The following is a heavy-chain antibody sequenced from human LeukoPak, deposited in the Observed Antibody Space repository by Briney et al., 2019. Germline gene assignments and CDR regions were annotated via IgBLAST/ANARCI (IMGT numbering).Heavy chain of an antibody. J-gene: IGHJ4*02. CDR2: INHSGST. D-gene: IGHD4-17*01. V-gene: IGHV4-34*01. CDR1: GGSFSGYY. CDR3: ARGGYYGDYLFDY. Sequence: PSETLSLTCAVYGGSFSGYYWSWIRQPPGKGLELIGEINHSGSTNYNPSLKSRVTISVDTSKNQFSLKLSSVTAADTAVYYCARGGYYGDYLFDYWGQGTLVTVSS.